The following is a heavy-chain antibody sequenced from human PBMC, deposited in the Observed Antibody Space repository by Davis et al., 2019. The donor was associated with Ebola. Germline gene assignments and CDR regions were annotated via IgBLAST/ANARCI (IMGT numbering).Heavy chain of an antibody. CDR1: GFTFGDYA. CDR3: ARGLYPDTAMGLDY. D-gene: IGHD5-18*01. CDR2: MRSKGFGGTT. J-gene: IGHJ4*02. V-gene: IGHV3-49*04. Sequence: GESLKISCTGSGFTFGDYAMSWVRQAPGKGLEWVGFMRSKGFGGTTEYAASVKGRFTISRDDSKGIAYLQMNSLKTEDTAVYYCARGLYPDTAMGLDYWGQGTLVTVSS.